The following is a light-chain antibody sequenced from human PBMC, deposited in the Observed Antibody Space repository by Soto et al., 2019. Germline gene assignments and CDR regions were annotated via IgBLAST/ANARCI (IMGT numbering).Light chain of an antibody. CDR2: DVS. CDR3: SSYTTSGVYV. Sequence: QSALTQPASVSGSPGQSITLSCTGTSSDVGGYNAVSWYQQHPGRAPKLMIYDVSNRPSGISNRFAGSKSGSTASLTISGLQAEDDADYYRSSYTTSGVYVFGAGIKVTVL. V-gene: IGLV2-14*01. J-gene: IGLJ1*01. CDR1: SSDVGGYNA.